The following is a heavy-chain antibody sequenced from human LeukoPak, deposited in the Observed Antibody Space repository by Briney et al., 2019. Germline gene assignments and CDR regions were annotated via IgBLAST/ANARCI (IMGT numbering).Heavy chain of an antibody. J-gene: IGHJ4*02. CDR3: AKSRYRVAAAGADFDY. Sequence: GGSLRLSCAASGFTFSNYDMHWVRQAPGKGLEWVAVIWFDGSNKFYADSVKGRFTISRDNSKNTLYLQVNSLRAEDTAVYYCAKSRYRVAAAGADFDYWGQGTLVTVSS. CDR2: IWFDGSNK. D-gene: IGHD6-13*01. V-gene: IGHV3-33*06. CDR1: GFTFSNYD.